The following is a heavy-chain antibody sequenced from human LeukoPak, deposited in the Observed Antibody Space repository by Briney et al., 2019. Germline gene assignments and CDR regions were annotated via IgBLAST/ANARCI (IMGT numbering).Heavy chain of an antibody. CDR3: ASREGDLDY. D-gene: IGHD3-10*01. CDR2: IYYSGST. Sequence: SETLSLTCTVSGGSISSCYWSWIRQPPGRGLEWIGYIYYSGSTNYNPSLKSRVTISVDTSKNQFSPKLSSVTAADTAVYYCASREGDLDYWGQGTLVTVSS. V-gene: IGHV4-59*01. J-gene: IGHJ4*02. CDR1: GGSISSCY.